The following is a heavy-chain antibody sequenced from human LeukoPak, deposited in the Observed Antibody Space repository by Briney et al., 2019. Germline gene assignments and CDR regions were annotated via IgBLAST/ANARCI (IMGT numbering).Heavy chain of an antibody. Sequence: ASVKVSCKVSGYTLTELSMHWVRQAPGKGLEWMGGFDPEDGETIYAQKFQGRVTMTEDTSTDTAYMELSSLRSEDTAVYYCATELKIDPIYDSSGYHYWGQGTLFTVSS. J-gene: IGHJ4*02. CDR2: FDPEDGET. V-gene: IGHV1-24*01. D-gene: IGHD3-22*01. CDR3: ATELKIDPIYDSSGYHY. CDR1: GYTLTELS.